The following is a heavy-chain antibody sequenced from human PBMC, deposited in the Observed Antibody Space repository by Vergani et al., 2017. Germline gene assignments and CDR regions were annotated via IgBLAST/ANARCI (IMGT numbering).Heavy chain of an antibody. CDR3: ARGRKMVASRVWGYYYYMDV. CDR2: INHGGST. D-gene: IGHD1-14*01. J-gene: IGHJ6*03. V-gene: IGHV4-34*01. CDR1: GGSFSGYY. Sequence: QVQLQQWGAGLLKPSETLSLTCAVYGGSFSGYYWSWIRQPPGKGLEWIGEINHGGSTNYNPSLKSRVTISVDTSKNQFSLKLSSVTAADTAVYYCARGRKMVASRVWGYYYYMDVWGKGTTVTVSS.